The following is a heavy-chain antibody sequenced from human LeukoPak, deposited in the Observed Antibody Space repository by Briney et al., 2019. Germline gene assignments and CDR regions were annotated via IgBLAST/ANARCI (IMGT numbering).Heavy chain of an antibody. CDR1: GFTFSSYA. D-gene: IGHD1-7*01. Sequence: GGSLRLPCAASGFTFSSYAMSWVRQAPGQGLEWVSAITGSGDKTYYSVSVKGRFTISRDNPSNTLYLQMNSLRAEDTAVYYCAKGLQWELPFDCWGQGTLVTVSS. CDR3: AKGLQWELPFDC. CDR2: ITGSGDKT. V-gene: IGHV3-23*01. J-gene: IGHJ4*02.